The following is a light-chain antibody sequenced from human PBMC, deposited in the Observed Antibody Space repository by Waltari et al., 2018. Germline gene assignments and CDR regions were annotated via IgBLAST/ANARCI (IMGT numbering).Light chain of an antibody. CDR1: QSVSRA. CDR3: QHYLRLPVT. Sequence: IVLTQSPGTLSLSLGERATLSCRARQSVSRALAWYQQKPGQAPRLLIYGASTRATGIPDRFSGSGSGTDFSLTISRLEPDDFAVYYCQHYLRLPVTFGQGTTVEI. V-gene: IGKV3-20*01. CDR2: GAS. J-gene: IGKJ1*01.